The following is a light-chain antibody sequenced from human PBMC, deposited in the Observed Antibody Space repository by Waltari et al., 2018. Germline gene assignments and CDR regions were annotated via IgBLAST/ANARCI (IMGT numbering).Light chain of an antibody. Sequence: DIQMTQSPSSLSASVGARVTITCQASQDISNYLNWYQQKPGKAPKLLIYDASNLETGVPSRFSGSGSGTDFTFTISSPQPEDIATYYCQQYDNLPLTFGGGTKVEIK. CDR3: QQYDNLPLT. CDR2: DAS. V-gene: IGKV1-33*01. CDR1: QDISNY. J-gene: IGKJ4*01.